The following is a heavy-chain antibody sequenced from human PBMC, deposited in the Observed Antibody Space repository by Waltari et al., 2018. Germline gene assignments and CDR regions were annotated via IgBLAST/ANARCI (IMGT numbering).Heavy chain of an antibody. Sequence: EVQLLETGGALIQPGGSLRLSCRVYGFSVSNTDLPWVRQPPGKGLDWISIIFSDGSTYYGDSVKGRFTISRDNSKNTLYLQMNSLRLEDTAVYYCAGGLGYCEGGSCFSWTTGYYYSGMDVWGRGTTVTVSS. V-gene: IGHV3-53*02. D-gene: IGHD2-15*01. CDR1: GFSVSNTD. CDR3: AGGLGYCEGGSCFSWTTGYYYSGMDV. CDR2: IFSDGST. J-gene: IGHJ6*02.